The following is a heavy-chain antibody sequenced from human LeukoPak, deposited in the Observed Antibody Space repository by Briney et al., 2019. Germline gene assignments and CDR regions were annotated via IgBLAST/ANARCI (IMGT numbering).Heavy chain of an antibody. CDR2: ISAYNGNT. D-gene: IGHD2-15*01. Sequence: GASVKVSCKASGYTFTSYGISWVRQAPGQGLEWMGWISAYNGNTNYAQKLQGRVTMTTDTSTSTAYMELRSLRSDDTAVYYCARVPCSGGSCYSWFDPWGQGTLVTVSS. J-gene: IGHJ5*02. V-gene: IGHV1-18*01. CDR3: ARVPCSGGSCYSWFDP. CDR1: GYTFTSYG.